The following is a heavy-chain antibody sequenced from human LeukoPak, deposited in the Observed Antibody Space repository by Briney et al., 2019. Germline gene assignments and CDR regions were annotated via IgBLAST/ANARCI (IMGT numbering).Heavy chain of an antibody. CDR3: ATGRVLRVVTGLYDGMDV. CDR1: GYTLTELS. Sequence: ASVKVSCKVSGYTLTELSMHWVRQAPGKGLEWMGGFDPEDGETIYAQKFQGRVTMTEDTSTDTAYMELSSLRSEDTAVYYCATGRVLRVVTGLYDGMDVWGQGTTVIVS. V-gene: IGHV1-24*01. J-gene: IGHJ6*02. D-gene: IGHD2-21*02. CDR2: FDPEDGET.